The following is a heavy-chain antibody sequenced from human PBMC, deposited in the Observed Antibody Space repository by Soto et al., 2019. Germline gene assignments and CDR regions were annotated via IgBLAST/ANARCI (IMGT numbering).Heavy chain of an antibody. V-gene: IGHV3-53*04. CDR2: IYSGGST. Sequence: EVQLVESGGGLVQPGGSLRLSCAASGFTVSSNYMSWVRQAPGRGLEWVSVIYSGGSTYYAHSVKGRFTISRYNSNSTLYMQMNSLRAEDTAVYYCARVPRSSCYFDLWGRGTLLTVSA. CDR1: GFTVSSNY. J-gene: IGHJ2*01. CDR3: ARVPRSSCYFDL. D-gene: IGHD2-15*01.